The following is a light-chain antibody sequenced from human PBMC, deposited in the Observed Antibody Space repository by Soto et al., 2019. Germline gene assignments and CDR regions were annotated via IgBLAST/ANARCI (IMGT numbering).Light chain of an antibody. CDR1: QSVSSSY. V-gene: IGKV3-20*01. CDR3: QQYDSSPPT. Sequence: EIMLTQSPGTLSLYPGERATLSCRASQSVSSSYLAWYQQKPGQAPRLLIYGASSRATGIPDRFSGSGSGTDFTLTISRLEPEDFAVYYCQQYDSSPPTFGQGTKVDIK. J-gene: IGKJ1*01. CDR2: GAS.